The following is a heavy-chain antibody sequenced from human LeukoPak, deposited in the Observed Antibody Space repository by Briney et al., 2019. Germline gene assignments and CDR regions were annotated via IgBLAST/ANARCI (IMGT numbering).Heavy chain of an antibody. CDR2: IHYSGST. V-gene: IGHV4-61*01. D-gene: IGHD3-9*01. CDR3: ATGRGGYFDLAIDY. CDR1: GGSVSSGSYY. Sequence: PSETLSLTCTVSGGSVSSGSYYWSWIRQPPGKGLEWIGYIHYSGSTNYNPSLKSRVTISVDTSKNQFSLKLSSVTAADTAVYYCATGRGGYFDLAIDYWGQGTLVTVSS. J-gene: IGHJ4*02.